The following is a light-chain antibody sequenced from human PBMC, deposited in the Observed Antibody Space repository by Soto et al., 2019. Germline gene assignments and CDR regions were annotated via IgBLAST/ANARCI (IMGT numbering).Light chain of an antibody. Sequence: QSVLTQPASVSGSPGQSITISCTGTDSDVGGYNYVSWYQQHPGNAPKVMIYDVSNRPSGVSNRFSGSKSGNTASLIISWLQAEDEADYYCSSYTINGVGVFGGGTKLTV. CDR3: SSYTINGVGV. V-gene: IGLV2-14*01. CDR1: DSDVGGYNY. CDR2: DVS. J-gene: IGLJ2*01.